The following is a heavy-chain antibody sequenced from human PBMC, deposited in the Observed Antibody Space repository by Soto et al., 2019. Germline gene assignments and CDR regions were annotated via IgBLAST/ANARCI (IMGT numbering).Heavy chain of an antibody. CDR3: AKDPSGWYGEKSYYLAY. V-gene: IGHV3-23*01. D-gene: IGHD6-19*01. J-gene: IGHJ4*02. CDR1: GFTFSSYA. Sequence: SGGSLRLSCAASGFTFSSYAMSWVRQAPGKGLEWVSAISGSGGSTYYADSVKGRFTISRDNSKNTLYLQMNSLRAEDTAVYYCAKDPSGWYGEKSYYLAYWGQGTLVTVSS. CDR2: ISGSGGST.